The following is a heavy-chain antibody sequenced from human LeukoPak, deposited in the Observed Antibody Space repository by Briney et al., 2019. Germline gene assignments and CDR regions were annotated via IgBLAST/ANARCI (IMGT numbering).Heavy chain of an antibody. D-gene: IGHD3-10*01. CDR1: GFTFSDYY. V-gene: IGHV3-11*04. CDR3: ARYGTMVRGVILNWFDP. J-gene: IGHJ5*02. CDR2: ISSSGSTI. Sequence: TGGSLRLSCAASGFTFSDYYMSWIRQAPGKGLEWVSYISSSGSTIYYADSVKGRFTISRDNAKNSLYLQMNSLRAGDTAVYYCARYGTMVRGVILNWFDPWGQGTLVTVSS.